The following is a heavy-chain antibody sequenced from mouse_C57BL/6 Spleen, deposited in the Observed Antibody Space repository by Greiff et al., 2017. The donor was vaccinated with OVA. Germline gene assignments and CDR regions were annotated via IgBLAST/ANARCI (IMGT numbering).Heavy chain of an antibody. Sequence: QVQLKESGPELVKPGASVKISCKASGYAFSSSWMNWVKQRPGKGLEWIGRIYPGDGDTNYNGKFKGKATLTADKSSSTAYMQLSSLTSEDSAVYFCARSAYYGSSYDYAMDYWGQGTSVTFSS. D-gene: IGHD1-1*01. J-gene: IGHJ4*01. CDR1: GYAFSSSW. CDR3: ARSAYYGSSYDYAMDY. V-gene: IGHV1-82*01. CDR2: IYPGDGDT.